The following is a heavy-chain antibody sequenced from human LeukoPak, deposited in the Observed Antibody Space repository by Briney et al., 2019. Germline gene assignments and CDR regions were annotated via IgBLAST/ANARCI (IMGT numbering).Heavy chain of an antibody. CDR3: ARQNRSGLWSYYYYYYMDV. J-gene: IGHJ6*03. CDR1: GGSISSSSYY. Sequence: SETLSLTCTVSGGSISSSSYYWSWIRQPPGKGLEWIGEINHSGSTNYNPSLKSRVTISVDTSKNQFSLKLSSVTAADTAVYYCARQNRSGLWSYYYYYYMDVWGKGTTVTISS. V-gene: IGHV4-39*01. CDR2: INHSGST. D-gene: IGHD3-10*01.